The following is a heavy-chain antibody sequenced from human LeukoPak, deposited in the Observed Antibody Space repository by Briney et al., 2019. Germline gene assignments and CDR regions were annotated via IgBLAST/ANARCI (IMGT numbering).Heavy chain of an antibody. Sequence: ASVKVPCKASGYTFTKYIVNWVRQAPGQGLEYMGWINTNTGNPTYAQGFTGRFVFSLDTSVSTAYLQISSLKAEDTAVYYCARDFGDGDSLGQGTLVTVSS. J-gene: IGHJ4*02. CDR1: GYTFTKYI. CDR2: INTNTGNP. CDR3: ARDFGDGDS. V-gene: IGHV7-4-1*02. D-gene: IGHD3-3*01.